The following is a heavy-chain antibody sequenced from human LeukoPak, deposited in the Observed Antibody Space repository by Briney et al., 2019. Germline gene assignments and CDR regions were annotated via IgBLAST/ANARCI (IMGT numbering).Heavy chain of an antibody. D-gene: IGHD3-10*01. CDR1: GVSISSSNSY. J-gene: IGHJ5*02. Sequence: SETLSLTCTVSGVSISSSNSYWGWIRQPPGKGLEWIGRIYTSGSTNYNPSLKSRVTMSVDTSKNQFSLKLSSVTAADTAVYYCARDRRYYGSGSYPNWFDPWGQGTLVTVSS. CDR3: ARDRRYYGSGSYPNWFDP. V-gene: IGHV4-39*07. CDR2: IYTSGST.